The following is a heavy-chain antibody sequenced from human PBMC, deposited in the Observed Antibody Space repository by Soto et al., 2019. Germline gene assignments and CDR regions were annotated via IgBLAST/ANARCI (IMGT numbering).Heavy chain of an antibody. V-gene: IGHV1-46*01. CDR2: INPNGGGT. J-gene: IGHJ4*02. Sequence: QVQLVQSGAEVKKPGASVKVSCKASGYKFINHYIHWVRQAPGVGLEWMGMINPNGGGTDYAQKFQGRVNMTTDTYASTVHMELSSLRSEDTAVYFCARDSAASATSYSFDYWGQGPLVTVSS. CDR3: ARDSAASATSYSFDY. D-gene: IGHD3-10*01. CDR1: GYKFINHY.